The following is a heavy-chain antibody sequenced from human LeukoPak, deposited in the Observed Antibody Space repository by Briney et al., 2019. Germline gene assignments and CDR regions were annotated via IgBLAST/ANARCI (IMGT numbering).Heavy chain of an antibody. D-gene: IGHD1-26*01. J-gene: IGHJ4*02. Sequence: PGGSLRLSCAASGFTFSVYDMSWVRQAPGKGLEWISGISDTGGSTYYADSVKGRFTISRDNYKNTLYLQMNSLRAEDTAVYYWANLGSYHFDDGGRGTLVTVSS. CDR3: ANLGSYHFDD. V-gene: IGHV3-23*01. CDR2: ISDTGGST. CDR1: GFTFSVYD.